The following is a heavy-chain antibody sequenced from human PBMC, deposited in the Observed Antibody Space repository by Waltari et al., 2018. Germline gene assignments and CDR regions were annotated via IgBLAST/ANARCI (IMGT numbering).Heavy chain of an antibody. CDR3: VRGLEMSSFEAFDI. CDR1: GASVSSGSHY. CDR2: IYYIGRT. D-gene: IGHD3-3*01. Sequence: QVQLQESGPGLLKPSETLSLTCTVSGASVSSGSHYWSWIRQPPGKGLEWIGYIYYIGRTNYNPSLKSRVTISVDTSKNQFSLRLSSVTAADTAVYYCVRGLEMSSFEAFDIWGQGTMVTVSS. V-gene: IGHV4-61*01. J-gene: IGHJ3*02.